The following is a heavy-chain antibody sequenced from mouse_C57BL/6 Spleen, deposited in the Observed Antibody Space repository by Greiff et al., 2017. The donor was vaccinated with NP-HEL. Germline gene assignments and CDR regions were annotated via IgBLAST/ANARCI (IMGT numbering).Heavy chain of an antibody. J-gene: IGHJ4*01. CDR1: GYSITSGYY. Sequence: EVKLQESGPGLVKPSQSLSLTCSVTGYSITSGYYWNWIRQFPGNKLEWMGYISYDGSNNYNPSLKNRISITRDTSKNQFILKLNSVTTEDTATYYCARGGYYGSPLYYAMDYWGQGTSVTVSS. CDR3: ARGGYYGSPLYYAMDY. CDR2: ISYDGSN. V-gene: IGHV3-6*01. D-gene: IGHD1-1*01.